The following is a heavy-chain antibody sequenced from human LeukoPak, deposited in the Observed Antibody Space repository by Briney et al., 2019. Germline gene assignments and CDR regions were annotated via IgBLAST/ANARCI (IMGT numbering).Heavy chain of an antibody. CDR1: GYTFTSYD. Sequence: ASVKVSCKASGYTFTSYDINWVRQATGQGLEWMGWMNPNSGNTGYAQRFQGRVTITRNTSISTAYMELSSLRSEDTAVYYCARAKRGCSSTSCWYYYYYMDVWGKGTTVTVSS. CDR2: MNPNSGNT. D-gene: IGHD2-2*01. V-gene: IGHV1-8*03. J-gene: IGHJ6*03. CDR3: ARAKRGCSSTSCWYYYYYMDV.